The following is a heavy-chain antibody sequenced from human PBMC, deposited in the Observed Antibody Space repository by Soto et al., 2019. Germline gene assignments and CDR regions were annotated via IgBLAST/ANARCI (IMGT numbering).Heavy chain of an antibody. CDR3: TIDRDCGGGSCYSSTTYSYYGMDV. J-gene: IGHJ6*02. D-gene: IGHD2-15*01. Sequence: GGSLRLSCAASGFTFGNAWMNWVRQAPGKGLEWVGRITRKSDGGTTDYPAPVKGRFTISRDDSKNTLYLQVNSLKIEDTAVYYCTIDRDCGGGSCYSSTTYSYYGMDVWGQGTTVTDSS. CDR1: GFTFGNAW. CDR2: ITRKSDGGTT. V-gene: IGHV3-15*07.